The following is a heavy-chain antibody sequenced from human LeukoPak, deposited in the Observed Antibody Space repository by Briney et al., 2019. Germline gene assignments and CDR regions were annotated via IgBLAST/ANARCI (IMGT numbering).Heavy chain of an antibody. CDR3: ARVYWGVSQDY. D-gene: IGHD7-27*01. CDR2: IYHSGST. J-gene: IGHJ4*02. V-gene: IGHV4-30-2*01. CDR1: GGSISSGGYS. Sequence: PSQTLSLTCAVSGGSISSGGYSWSWIRQPPGKGLEWIGYIYHSGSTYYNPSLKSRVTISVDTSKNQFSLKLSSVTAADTAVYYCARVYWGVSQDYWGQGTLVTVSS.